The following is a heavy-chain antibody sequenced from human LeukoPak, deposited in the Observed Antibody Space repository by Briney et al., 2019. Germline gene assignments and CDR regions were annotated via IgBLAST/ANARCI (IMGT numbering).Heavy chain of an antibody. CDR2: ISSNGGST. V-gene: IGHV3-64*01. CDR3: ARGTRGFDY. CDR1: GFTFSSYA. Sequence: GGSLRLSCAASGFTFSSYAMHWVRQAPGKGLEYVSAISSNGGSTYYANSVKGRFTISRDNSKNTLYLQMGSLRAEDMAVYYCARGTRGFDYCGQGSLVTVSS. D-gene: IGHD3-10*01. J-gene: IGHJ4*02.